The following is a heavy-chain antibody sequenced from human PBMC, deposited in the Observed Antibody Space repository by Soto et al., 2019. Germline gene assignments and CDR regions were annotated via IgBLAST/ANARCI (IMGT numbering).Heavy chain of an antibody. D-gene: IGHD2-21*02. V-gene: IGHV2-5*05. J-gene: IGHJ4*02. Sequence: QITLKESGPTLVKPTQTLTLTCTFSGFSLSTTEEGVGWIRQPPGKAPEWLALIYWDDDMRYGPSLKTRLSITKDTSKNQVVLTVTNVYPVDTATYYCAHGSCFGADCYPNPYFDFWGQGILVTVSS. CDR2: IYWDDDM. CDR3: AHGSCFGADCYPNPYFDF. CDR1: GFSLSTTEEG.